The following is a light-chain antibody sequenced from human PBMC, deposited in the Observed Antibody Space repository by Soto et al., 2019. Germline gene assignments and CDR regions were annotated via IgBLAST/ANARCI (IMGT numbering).Light chain of an antibody. Sequence: EIVITQSPATLSVSPGERATLSCRASQSVSSNLAWYQQKPGQAPSLLIYGASTRATGIPARFSGSGSGTEFTLTISSLQSEDFAVYYCQQYNNWPRTFGQGTKV. CDR1: QSVSSN. CDR2: GAS. V-gene: IGKV3-15*01. J-gene: IGKJ1*01. CDR3: QQYNNWPRT.